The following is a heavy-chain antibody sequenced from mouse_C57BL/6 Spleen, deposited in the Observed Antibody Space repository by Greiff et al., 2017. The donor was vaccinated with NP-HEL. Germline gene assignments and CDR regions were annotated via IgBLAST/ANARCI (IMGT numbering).Heavy chain of an antibody. Sequence: VQLQQPGAELVRPGPSVKLSCKASGYTFTSYWMHWVKQRPGQGLEWIGVIDPADSYTNYNQKFKGKATLTVDTSSSTAYMQLSSLTSDDSAVYYCARSGPYYYGSSEGYFDVWGTGTTVTVSS. CDR3: ARSGPYYYGSSEGYFDV. CDR2: IDPADSYT. V-gene: IGHV1-59*01. J-gene: IGHJ1*03. CDR1: GYTFTSYW. D-gene: IGHD1-1*01.